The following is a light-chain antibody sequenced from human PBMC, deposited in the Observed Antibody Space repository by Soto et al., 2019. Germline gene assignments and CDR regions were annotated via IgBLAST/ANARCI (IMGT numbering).Light chain of an antibody. J-gene: IGKJ1*01. V-gene: IGKV3-20*01. CDR2: GAS. Sequence: EIVLTQSPGTLSLSPGERATLSCRASQSVNSYYLSWYQQKPGQAPRLLIYGASSRATGIPHRFSGSVSGTDFTLTISRLEPEDFAGYYCQQYGSSPVTFGQGTKVEIK. CDR1: QSVNSYY. CDR3: QQYGSSPVT.